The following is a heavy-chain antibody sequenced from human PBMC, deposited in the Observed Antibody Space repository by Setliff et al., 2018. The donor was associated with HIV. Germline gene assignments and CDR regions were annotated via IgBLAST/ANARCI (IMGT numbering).Heavy chain of an antibody. V-gene: IGHV4-39*01. Sequence: SETLSLTCTVSGGSISGSNYYWGWIRQPPGKGLEWVGSIYYSGSTYYSPSLKSRVTISVDTSKNQFSLTLTSVTAADTAVYYCAITLVGVTTEMYWGQGTLVTVSS. CDR2: IYYSGST. CDR3: AITLVGVTTEMY. J-gene: IGHJ4*02. D-gene: IGHD2-21*02. CDR1: GGSISGSNYY.